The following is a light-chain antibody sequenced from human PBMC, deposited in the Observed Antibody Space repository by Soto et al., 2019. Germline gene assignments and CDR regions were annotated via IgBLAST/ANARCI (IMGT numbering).Light chain of an antibody. CDR2: AAS. J-gene: IGKJ1*01. CDR3: QQSYSNPWT. Sequence: EIQMTQSPSSLSASVGDRVTITFRASQSIVNYLNWYQQRPGKAPNLLIYAASSLQSGVPSRFSGSESGTDFTLTISSLQPEDFATYYCQQSYSNPWTFGQGTKVDI. V-gene: IGKV1-39*01. CDR1: QSIVNY.